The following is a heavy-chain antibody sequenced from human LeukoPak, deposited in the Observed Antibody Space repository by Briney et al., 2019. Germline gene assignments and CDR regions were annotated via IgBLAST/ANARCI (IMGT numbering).Heavy chain of an antibody. CDR1: GFTFSSYE. CDR2: ISGSGSTI. CDR3: AREISGSYTFDY. V-gene: IGHV3-48*03. Sequence: GGSLRLSCAASGFTFSSYEMNWVRQAPGKGLEWVSYISGSGSTIYYADSVKGRFTISRDNAKNSLYLQMNSLRAEDTAVYYCAREISGSYTFDYWGQGTLVTVSS. D-gene: IGHD1-26*01. J-gene: IGHJ4*02.